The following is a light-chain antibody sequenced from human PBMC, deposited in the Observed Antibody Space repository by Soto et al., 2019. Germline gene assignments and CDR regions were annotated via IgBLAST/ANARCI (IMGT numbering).Light chain of an antibody. CDR1: QGIGSW. Sequence: DIQMTQSPSSVSASVGDRVTITCRASQGIGSWLAWYQQKPGKAPNLLIYAASTLKSGVPSRFSGSGSGTDFALTISRLEPEDFAVYYCQQYGSAPFTFGPGTKVDIK. CDR2: AAS. V-gene: IGKV1-12*01. J-gene: IGKJ3*01. CDR3: QQYGSAPFT.